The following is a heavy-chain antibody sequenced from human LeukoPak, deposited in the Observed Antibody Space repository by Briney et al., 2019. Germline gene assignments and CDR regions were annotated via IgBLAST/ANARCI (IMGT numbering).Heavy chain of an antibody. J-gene: IGHJ2*01. D-gene: IGHD3-10*01. V-gene: IGHV4-59*01. Sequence: SETLSLTCTVSGVSISSYYWCWFRQLPGKGLEGPGYTYYKSTNYTPPLKSRVTISVDTSKNQFSLKLNYVTAADTAVYCCARETSLGFGWNFDLWGRGTLVTVSP. CDR2: TYYKST. CDR3: ARETSLGFGWNFDL. CDR1: GVSISSYY.